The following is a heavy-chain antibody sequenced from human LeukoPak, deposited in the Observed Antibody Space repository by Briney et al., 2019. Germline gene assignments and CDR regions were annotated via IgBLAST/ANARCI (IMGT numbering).Heavy chain of an antibody. Sequence: GASVKVSCKASGYTFTSYGISWVRQAPGQGLEWMGWISAYNGNTNYAQKFQGRVTITRDTSASTAYMELSSLRSEDTAVYYCARPTRYSGSYSAFDYWGQGTLVTVSS. D-gene: IGHD1-26*01. CDR2: ISAYNGNT. CDR1: GYTFTSYG. CDR3: ARPTRYSGSYSAFDY. J-gene: IGHJ4*02. V-gene: IGHV1-18*01.